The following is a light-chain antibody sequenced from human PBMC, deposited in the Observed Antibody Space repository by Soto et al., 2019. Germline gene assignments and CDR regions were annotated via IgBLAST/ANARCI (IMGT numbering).Light chain of an antibody. J-gene: IGLJ1*01. V-gene: IGLV1-40*01. Sequence: QSVLTQAPSVSGAPGQRVTLSCTGSSSNIGAGYHVHWYQHLPGTAPKLLISDNTNRPSGVPDRFSGSKSGTSASLAITGLQAEDEADYYCQSYDTSLREYVFGTGTKLTVL. CDR1: SSNIGAGYH. CDR3: QSYDTSLREYV. CDR2: DNT.